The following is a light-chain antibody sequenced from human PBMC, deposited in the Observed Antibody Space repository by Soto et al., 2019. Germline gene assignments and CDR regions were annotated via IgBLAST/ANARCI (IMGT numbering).Light chain of an antibody. V-gene: IGLV6-57*02. Sequence: NFMLTQPHSVSESPGKTVTISCTGSSGSIASNYVQWYQQRPGSAPTTVIYEDNQRPSGVPDRFSGSIDSSSNSASLTISGVKTEDEAAYYCQSYDSSNHWVFGGGTKLTVL. J-gene: IGLJ3*02. CDR3: QSYDSSNHWV. CDR2: EDN. CDR1: SGSIASNY.